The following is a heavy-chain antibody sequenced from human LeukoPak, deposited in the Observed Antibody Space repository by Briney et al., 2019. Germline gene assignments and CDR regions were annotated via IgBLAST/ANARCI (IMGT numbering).Heavy chain of an antibody. CDR2: IKQDGTEK. D-gene: IGHD5/OR15-5a*01. CDR1: GFSFTTYW. J-gene: IGHJ3*02. V-gene: IGHV3-7*01. Sequence: GESLRLSCAASGFSFTTYWMSWVRQAPGKGLEWVANIKQDGTEKYYVDSVKGRFTISRDNAKNSLYLQMNSLRAEDTAVYYCARAHSVSADAFDIWGQGTMVTVSS. CDR3: ARAHSVSADAFDI.